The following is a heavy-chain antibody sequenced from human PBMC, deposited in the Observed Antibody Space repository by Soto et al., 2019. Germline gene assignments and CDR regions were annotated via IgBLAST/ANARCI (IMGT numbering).Heavy chain of an antibody. CDR3: ATSEYSSLSINWFDS. CDR2: IYNSGHT. CDR1: GGSVDSVNHY. J-gene: IGHJ5*01. Sequence: SETLSLTCTVSGGSVDSVNHYWSWVRQPPGKGLEWIGYIYNSGHTFYNPSLKSRVKILVAKSRNEFSLRLSSVTVADTAVYFCATSEYSSLSINWFDSWGQGARVTVSS. D-gene: IGHD6-6*01. V-gene: IGHV4-30-4*01.